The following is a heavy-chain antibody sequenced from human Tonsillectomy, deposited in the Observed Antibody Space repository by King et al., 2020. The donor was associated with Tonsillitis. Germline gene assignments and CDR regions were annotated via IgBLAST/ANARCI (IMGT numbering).Heavy chain of an antibody. D-gene: IGHD1-26*01. CDR2: IYNGGST. CDR3: ASGAAYYSYGMDV. V-gene: IGHV3-53*04. J-gene: IGHJ6*02. CDR1: GFTVSNNY. Sequence: DVQLVESGGGLVQPGGSLRLSCAASGFTVSNNYMSWVRQAPGKGLEWFSVIYNGGSTYYADSVKGRFTIYRHNSKNTLYLQMNSLRAEDTAVYYCASGAAYYSYGMDVWGQGTPVTVSS.